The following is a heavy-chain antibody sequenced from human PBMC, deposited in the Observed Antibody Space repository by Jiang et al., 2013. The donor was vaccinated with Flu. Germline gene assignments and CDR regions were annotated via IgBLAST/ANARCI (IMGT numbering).Heavy chain of an antibody. Sequence: LLKPSETLSLTCGVYDESFSNYYWSWIRQSPEKGLEWIAEINHTGSTYFNPSLKSRVTMSVDATKKQVSLNLHSVTAADTAIYFCARTTLQRIYDYWGQGTLVTVSS. CDR1: DESFSNYY. CDR2: INHTGST. D-gene: IGHD5-12*01. CDR3: ARTTLQRIYDY. J-gene: IGHJ4*02. V-gene: IGHV4-34*01.